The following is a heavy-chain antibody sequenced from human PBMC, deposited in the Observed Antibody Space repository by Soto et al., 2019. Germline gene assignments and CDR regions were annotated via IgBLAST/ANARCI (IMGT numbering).Heavy chain of an antibody. D-gene: IGHD1-26*01. CDR1: GGSISDYY. Sequence: SETLSLTCTVSGGSISDYYCSWIRQPAGKGLEWIGRIYTSGSTNYNPSLKSRVTMSVDTSKNQFSLKLRSVTAADTAVYYCAREAIFLVAATEIQNWFDPWGQGTLVTVSS. V-gene: IGHV4-4*07. J-gene: IGHJ5*02. CDR3: AREAIFLVAATEIQNWFDP. CDR2: IYTSGST.